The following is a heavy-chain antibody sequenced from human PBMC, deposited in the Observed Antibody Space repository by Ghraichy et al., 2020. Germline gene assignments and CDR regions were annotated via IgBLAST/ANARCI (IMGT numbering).Heavy chain of an antibody. Sequence: GGSLRLSCAASGFTFSSYSMNWVRQAPGKGLEWVSSISSSSSYIYYADSVKGRFTISRDNAKNSLYLQMNSLRAEDTAVYYCARGRYCSGGSCRISDYWGQGTLVTVSS. CDR3: ARGRYCSGGSCRISDY. V-gene: IGHV3-21*01. CDR2: ISSSSSYI. J-gene: IGHJ4*02. CDR1: GFTFSSYS. D-gene: IGHD2-15*01.